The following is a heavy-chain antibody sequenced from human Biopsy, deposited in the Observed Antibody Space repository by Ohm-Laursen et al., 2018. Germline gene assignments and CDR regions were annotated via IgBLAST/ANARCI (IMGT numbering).Heavy chain of an antibody. D-gene: IGHD4-11*01. CDR2: ISYDGSGE. CDR3: ARDGKRWDYSTYFSWHFDL. CDR1: GFTFTSYA. V-gene: IGHV3-30*03. Sequence: SLRLSCAASGFTFTSYAMHWVRQAPGEGLEWVAVISYDGSGEYYADSLQGRFIISRDNPKNTVDLQMNSLRAEDTAVYFCARDGKRWDYSTYFSWHFDLWGRGTLVTVSS. J-gene: IGHJ2*01.